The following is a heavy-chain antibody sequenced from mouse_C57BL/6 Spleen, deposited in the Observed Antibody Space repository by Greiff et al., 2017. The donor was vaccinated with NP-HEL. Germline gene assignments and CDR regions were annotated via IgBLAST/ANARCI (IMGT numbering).Heavy chain of an antibody. CDR3: ARVTTASYYFDY. Sequence: VKLMESGPELVKPGASVKISCKASGYAFSSSWMNWVKQRPGKGLEWIGRIYPGDGDTNYNGKFKGKATLTADKSSSTAYMQLSSLTSEDSAVYFCARVTTASYYFDYWGQGTTLTVSS. V-gene: IGHV1-82*01. CDR2: IYPGDGDT. CDR1: GYAFSSSW. J-gene: IGHJ2*01. D-gene: IGHD1-2*01.